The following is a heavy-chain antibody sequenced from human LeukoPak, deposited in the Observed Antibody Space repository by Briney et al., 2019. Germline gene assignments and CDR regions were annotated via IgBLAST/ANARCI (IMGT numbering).Heavy chain of an antibody. CDR3: ARIFSSYADY. D-gene: IGHD6-6*01. J-gene: IGHJ4*02. Sequence: AGGSLRLSCAASGFTVSSNYMSWVRQAPGKGLEWVSVIYSGGSTYYADSVKGRFTISRDNPKNTLYLQMNSLRAEDTAVYYCARIFSSYADYWGQGTLVTVSS. CDR1: GFTVSSNY. CDR2: IYSGGST. V-gene: IGHV3-53*01.